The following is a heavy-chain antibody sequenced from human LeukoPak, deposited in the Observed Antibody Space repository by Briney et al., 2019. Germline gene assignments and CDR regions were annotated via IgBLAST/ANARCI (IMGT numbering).Heavy chain of an antibody. Sequence: SETLSLTCAVYGGSFNDYYWNWIRQPPGKGLEWIGEINLRGSTTYNPSLKSRVTISLDESKNQFSLKLSSVTAADTAVYFCARGPYSYDSSGAFDIWGQGTMVTVSS. D-gene: IGHD3-22*01. J-gene: IGHJ3*02. CDR1: GGSFNDYY. CDR2: INLRGST. CDR3: ARGPYSYDSSGAFDI. V-gene: IGHV4-34*01.